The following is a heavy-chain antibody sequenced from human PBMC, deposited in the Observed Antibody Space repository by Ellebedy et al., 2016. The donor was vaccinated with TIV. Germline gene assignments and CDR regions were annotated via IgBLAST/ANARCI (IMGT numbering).Heavy chain of an antibody. D-gene: IGHD3-16*01. CDR1: GYIFTDYY. Sequence: AASVKVSCKASGYIFTDYYMHWVRQAPGQGLEWMGWTNPNRGDTNYAQKFQGRVTMTRDTSTSTAYMELSRLRSDDTAVYYCARSISYAGWFDPWGQGTLVTVSS. CDR2: TNPNRGDT. CDR3: ARSISYAGWFDP. J-gene: IGHJ5*02. V-gene: IGHV1-2*02.